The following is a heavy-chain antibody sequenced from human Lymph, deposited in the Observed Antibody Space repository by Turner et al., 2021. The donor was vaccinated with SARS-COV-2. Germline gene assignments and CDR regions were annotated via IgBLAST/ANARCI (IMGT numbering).Heavy chain of an antibody. J-gene: IGHJ4*02. D-gene: IGHD1-26*01. CDR3: ARMGSSSWYFDY. V-gene: IGHV3-7*01. Sequence: EVQLVESGGGLVQPGGSLRLSCAASGFTFSYYWMSWVRQAPGVGLEWVANIKQDGSEKYYVDSVKGRFTISRDNAKNSLFLQMNSLRAEDTAVYYCARMGSSSWYFDYWGQGTLVTVSS. CDR2: IKQDGSEK. CDR1: GFTFSYYW.